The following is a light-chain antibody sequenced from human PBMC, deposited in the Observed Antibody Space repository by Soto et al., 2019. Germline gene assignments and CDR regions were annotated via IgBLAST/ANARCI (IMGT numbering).Light chain of an antibody. CDR2: AAS. CDR3: HQYYSYPWT. CDR1: QGISSY. V-gene: IGKV1-8*01. Sequence: IRLTQSPSSLSAATGDRGTITCRASQGISSYLAWYQQKPGKAPKLLIYAASTLQSGVPSRFSGSGSGTDFTLTISCLQSEDFPTCYSHQYYSYPWTFGQGTKVDIK. J-gene: IGKJ1*01.